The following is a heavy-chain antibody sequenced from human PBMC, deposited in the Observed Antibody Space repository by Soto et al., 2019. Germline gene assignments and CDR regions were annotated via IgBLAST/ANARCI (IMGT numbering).Heavy chain of an antibody. V-gene: IGHV4-4*02. CDR3: ARDCSSTSCYLGNAFDI. D-gene: IGHD2-2*01. CDR1: SGSISSSNW. Sequence: QVQLQESGPGLVKPSGTLSLTCAVSSGSISSSNWWSWVRQPPGKGLEWIGEIYHSGSTNYNPSLKSRVTMSVDKSKNQFSLKLSSVTAADTAVYYCARDCSSTSCYLGNAFDIWGQGTMVTVSS. CDR2: IYHSGST. J-gene: IGHJ3*02.